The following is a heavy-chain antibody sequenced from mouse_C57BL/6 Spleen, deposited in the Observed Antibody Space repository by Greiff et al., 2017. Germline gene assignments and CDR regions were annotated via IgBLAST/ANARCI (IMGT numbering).Heavy chain of an antibody. CDR1: GYTFTNYE. Sequence: QVQLQQSGAELVRPGASVTLSCKASGYTFTNYEMHWVKQTPVHGLEWIGAIDPETGGTAYNQKFKGKAILTSDKSSSTAHMELRSLTSEDSAVYYCTSGTTGYFDHWGQGTTLTVSS. CDR2: IDPETGGT. CDR3: TSGTTGYFDH. V-gene: IGHV1-15*01. J-gene: IGHJ2*01. D-gene: IGHD1-1*01.